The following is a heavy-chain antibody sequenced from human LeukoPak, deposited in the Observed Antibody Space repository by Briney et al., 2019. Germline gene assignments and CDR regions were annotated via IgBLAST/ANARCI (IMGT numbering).Heavy chain of an antibody. J-gene: IGHJ4*02. CDR1: GGSISSGSYY. CDR3: ARDYDLWMGYFDY. D-gene: IGHD3-3*01. Sequence: PSQTLSLTCTVSGGSISSGSYYWSWIRQPAGKGLEWIGRIYTSGSTNYNPSLKSRVTISVDTSKNQFSLKLSSVTAADTAVYYCARDYDLWMGYFDYWGQGTLVTVSS. V-gene: IGHV4-61*02. CDR2: IYTSGST.